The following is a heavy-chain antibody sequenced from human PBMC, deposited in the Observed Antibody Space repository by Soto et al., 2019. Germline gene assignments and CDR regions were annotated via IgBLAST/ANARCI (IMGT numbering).Heavy chain of an antibody. V-gene: IGHV6-1*01. CDR3: IREGGWGMLDS. Sequence: HVQLQQSGPGLVKPSQTLSLTCVISGDSVSSDSAGWNWIRQSPSRGLEWLGRTYYRSKWYHDYALSLKSRITINPDTSKNQFSLQLNSVTPEDTAVYYCIREGGWGMLDSWGQGILVTVSS. CDR1: GDSVSSDSAG. D-gene: IGHD3-10*01. J-gene: IGHJ5*01. CDR2: TYYRSKWYH.